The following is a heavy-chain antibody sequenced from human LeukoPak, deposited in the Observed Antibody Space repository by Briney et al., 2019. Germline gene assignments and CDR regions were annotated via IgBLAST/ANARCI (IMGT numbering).Heavy chain of an antibody. CDR3: ASSYDSSGYYSTHFGY. CDR1: GFTVSSNY. CDR2: IYSGGST. V-gene: IGHV3-53*01. J-gene: IGHJ4*02. Sequence: GGSLRLSCAASGFTVSSNYMSWVRQAPGKGLEWVSVIYSGGSTYYADSVKGRFTISRDNSKNTLYLQMNSLRAEDTAVYYCASSYDSSGYYSTHFGYWGQGTLVTVSS. D-gene: IGHD3-22*01.